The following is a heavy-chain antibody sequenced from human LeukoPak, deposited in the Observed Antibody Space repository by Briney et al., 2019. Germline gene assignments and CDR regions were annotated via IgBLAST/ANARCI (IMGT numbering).Heavy chain of an antibody. CDR2: ISAQHGQT. CDR3: ARGVNILFDY. Sequence: ASVKVSCKTSGYSENFYGITWVRQVAGQGLEWMGWISAQHGQTEYAPNSQDRVTMTTDTYTNTAYMELRSLRSDDTAVYYCARGVNILFDYWGQGTLVTVSS. D-gene: IGHD1/OR15-1a*01. J-gene: IGHJ4*02. V-gene: IGHV1-18*01. CDR1: GYSENFYG.